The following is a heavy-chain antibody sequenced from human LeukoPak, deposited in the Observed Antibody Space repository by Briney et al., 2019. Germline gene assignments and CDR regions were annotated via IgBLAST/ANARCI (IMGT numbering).Heavy chain of an antibody. D-gene: IGHD6-19*01. Sequence: SQTLSLTCTVSGGSISSGGYYWSWLRQHPGKGLEWIGYIYYSGSTYYNPSLKSRVTISVDTSKNQFSLKLSSVTAADTAVYYCARAGYSSGPFDYWGQGTLVTVSS. J-gene: IGHJ4*02. V-gene: IGHV4-31*03. CDR2: IYYSGST. CDR3: ARAGYSSGPFDY. CDR1: GGSISSGGYY.